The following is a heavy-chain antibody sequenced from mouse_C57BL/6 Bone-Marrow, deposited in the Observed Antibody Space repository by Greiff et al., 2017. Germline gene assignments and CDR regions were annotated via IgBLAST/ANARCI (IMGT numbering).Heavy chain of an antibody. CDR2: IDPSDSYT. CDR3: ARSGPNWYFDV. V-gene: IGHV1-69*01. J-gene: IGHJ1*03. Sequence: QVQLQQPGAELVMPGASVKLSCKASGYTFTSSWMHWVKQRPGQGLEWIGEIDPSDSYTNYNQKFKGKSTLTVDKSSSTAYMQLSSLTSEDSAVYYCARSGPNWYFDVWGTGTTVTVSS. CDR1: GYTFTSSW.